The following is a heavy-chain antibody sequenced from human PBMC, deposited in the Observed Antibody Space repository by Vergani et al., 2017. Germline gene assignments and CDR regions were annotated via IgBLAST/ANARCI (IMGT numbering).Heavy chain of an antibody. Sequence: QLRLQEAGPGLVKPSDTLSLTCSVSGDSISSHTSYWSWIRQTPGMGLEWIGSIYYTGSTYYNPSLKSRVTISVDVSKNQFSLRLTSVIAADTAFYYGARQGQWLDADYWGQGTLVTVSS. CDR2: IYYTGST. J-gene: IGHJ4*02. V-gene: IGHV4-39*01. D-gene: IGHD6-19*01. CDR3: ARQGQWLDADY. CDR1: GDSISSHTSY.